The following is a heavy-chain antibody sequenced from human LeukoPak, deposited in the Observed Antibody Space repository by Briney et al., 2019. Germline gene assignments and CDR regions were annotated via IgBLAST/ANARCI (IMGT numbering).Heavy chain of an antibody. Sequence: LTGGSLRLSCAASGFTFSSYAMSWVRQAPGKGLEWVSAISGSGGSTYYADSVKGRFTISRDNSKNTLYLQMNSLRAVDTAVYYCAKGDITIFGVVIPPDWYYWGQGTLVTVSS. CDR1: GFTFSSYA. V-gene: IGHV3-23*01. D-gene: IGHD3-3*01. J-gene: IGHJ4*02. CDR3: AKGDITIFGVVIPPDWYY. CDR2: ISGSGGST.